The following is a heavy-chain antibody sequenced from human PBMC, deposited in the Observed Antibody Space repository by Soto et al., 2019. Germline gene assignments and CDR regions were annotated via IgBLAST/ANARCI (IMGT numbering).Heavy chain of an antibody. V-gene: IGHV4-61*01. D-gene: IGHD6-13*01. CDR1: GGSVSSGSYY. CDR2: IYYSGST. Sequence: QVQLQESGPGLVKPSETLSLTCTVSGGSVSSGSYYWSWIRPPPGKGLEGIGYIYYSGSTNYNPSLKSRVTISVDTSKNQFSLKLSSVTAADTAVYYCARSGDSSSWYRYYYYGMDVWGQGTTVTVSS. CDR3: ARSGDSSSWYRYYYYGMDV. J-gene: IGHJ6*02.